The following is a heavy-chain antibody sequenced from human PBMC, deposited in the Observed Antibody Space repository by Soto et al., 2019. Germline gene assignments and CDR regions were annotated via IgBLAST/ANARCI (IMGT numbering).Heavy chain of an antibody. D-gene: IGHD6-19*01. CDR3: ARGHSGWYYLGDN. CDR2: ITPGNGKT. Sequence: ASVKEYFKASGYTVTDLAIHSVRQAPGQSLEWMGWITPGNGKTRYWEKFQGRVTITWDTSATTAYMEVSSLRSEDTAVYYCARGHSGWYYLGDNSGQGTMVSVSS. CDR1: GYTVTDLA. V-gene: IGHV1-3*01. J-gene: IGHJ4*02.